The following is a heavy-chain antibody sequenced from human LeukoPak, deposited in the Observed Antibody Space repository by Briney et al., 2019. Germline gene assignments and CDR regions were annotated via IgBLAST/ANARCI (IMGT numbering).Heavy chain of an antibody. CDR2: IYYSGST. J-gene: IGHJ5*02. Sequence: SETLSLTCTVSGGSISSYYWSWIRQPPGKGLEWIGSIYYSGSTYYNPSLKSRVTISVDTSKDQFSLKPSSVTAADTAVYYCAREGDSSGWYGGWFDPWGQGTLVTVSS. CDR1: GGSISSYY. CDR3: AREGDSSGWYGGWFDP. D-gene: IGHD6-19*01. V-gene: IGHV4-59*05.